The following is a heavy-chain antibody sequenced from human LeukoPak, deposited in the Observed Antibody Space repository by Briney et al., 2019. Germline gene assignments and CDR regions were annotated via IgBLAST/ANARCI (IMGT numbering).Heavy chain of an antibody. V-gene: IGHV4-31*03. J-gene: IGHJ4*02. CDR3: ARAGGYYGSGSDYIYYFDY. CDR2: IYYSGST. Sequence: SQTLSHTCTVSGGSISSGGYYWSWIRQHPGKGLEWIGYIYYSGSTYYNPSLKSRVTISVDTSKNQFSLKLSSVTAADTAVYYCARAGGYYGSGSDYIYYFDYWGQGTLVTVSS. D-gene: IGHD3-10*01. CDR1: GGSISSGGYY.